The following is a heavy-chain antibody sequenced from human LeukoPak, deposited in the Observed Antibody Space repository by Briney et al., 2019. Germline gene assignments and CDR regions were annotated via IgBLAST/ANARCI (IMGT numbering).Heavy chain of an antibody. Sequence: GGSLRLSCAASGFTLNTYAMSWVRQAPGKGLEWVSAISGSGGSTYYADSVKGRFTISRDNSKNTLYLQMNSLRAEDTAVYYCAKGDQFWGGYYRAWGQGTLVTVSS. J-gene: IGHJ5*02. D-gene: IGHD3-3*01. CDR3: AKGDQFWGGYYRA. CDR1: GFTLNTYA. CDR2: ISGSGGST. V-gene: IGHV3-23*01.